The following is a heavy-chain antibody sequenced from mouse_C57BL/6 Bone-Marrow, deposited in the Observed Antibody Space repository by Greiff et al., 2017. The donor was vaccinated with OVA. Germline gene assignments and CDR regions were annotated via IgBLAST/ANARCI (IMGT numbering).Heavy chain of an antibody. V-gene: IGHV12-3*01. J-gene: IGHJ2*01. Sequence: VKLQESGPGLVKPSQSLFLTCSITGFPITSGYYWIWIRQSPGKPLEWMGYITHSGETFYNPSLPSPISITRETSKNQFFLQLNSVTTEDTAMYYCAGDADGYSYFDYWGQGTTLTVSS. CDR2: ITHSGET. CDR3: AGDADGYSYFDY. CDR1: GFPITSGYY. D-gene: IGHD2-3*01.